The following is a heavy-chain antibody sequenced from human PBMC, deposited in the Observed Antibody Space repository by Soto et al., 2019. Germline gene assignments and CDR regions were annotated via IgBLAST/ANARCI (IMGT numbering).Heavy chain of an antibody. CDR2: IDPSDPYT. V-gene: IGHV5-10-1*01. Sequence: PGESLKISCKGSGYNFTNYLIIWVRQMPGKGLEWMGRIDPSDPYTKYSPSLQGHVTISADKSIGTAYLQWSRLKASDTAMYYCATFSDVWGRGTTVTVSS. CDR3: ATFSDV. CDR1: GYNFTNYL. J-gene: IGHJ6*02.